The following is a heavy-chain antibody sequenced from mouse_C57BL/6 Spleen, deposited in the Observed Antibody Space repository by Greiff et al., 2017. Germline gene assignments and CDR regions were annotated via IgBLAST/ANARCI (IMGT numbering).Heavy chain of an antibody. CDR2: IYPGDGDT. D-gene: IGHD2-4*01. J-gene: IGHJ3*01. CDR1: GYAFSSSW. V-gene: IGHV1-82*01. CDR3: ARRVYDYGFFAY. Sequence: QVQLQQSGPELVKPGASVKISCKASGYAFSSSWMNWVKQRPGKGLEWIGRIYPGDGDTNYNGKFKGKATLTADKSSSTAYMQLSSLTSEDSAVYFCARRVYDYGFFAYWGQGTLVTVSA.